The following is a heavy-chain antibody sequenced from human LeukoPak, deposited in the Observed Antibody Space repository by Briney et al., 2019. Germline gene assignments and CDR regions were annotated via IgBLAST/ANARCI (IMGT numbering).Heavy chain of an antibody. J-gene: IGHJ4*02. CDR3: ATKEPSTSGWSY. CDR2: IKEDGSEK. V-gene: IGHV3-7*01. D-gene: IGHD6-19*01. CDR1: GFTFNRDW. Sequence: GGSLRLSCAASGFTFNRDWTAWVRQAPWKGLEWVANIKEDGSEKNYVDSVKGRFTISRDNAENSVYLQMNDLRAEDTGVYYCATKEPSTSGWSYWGQGTLVTVSS.